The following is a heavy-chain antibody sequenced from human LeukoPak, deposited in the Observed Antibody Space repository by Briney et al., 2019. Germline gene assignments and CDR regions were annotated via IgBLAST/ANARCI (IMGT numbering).Heavy chain of an antibody. Sequence: GGSLRLSCAASGFTFSSYGMSWVRQAPGKGLEWVSAISGSGGSTYYADSVKGRFTISRDNSKNTLYLQMNSLRAEDKAVYYCAKGHSRWYYFDYWGQGTLVTVSS. D-gene: IGHD6-13*01. V-gene: IGHV3-23*01. CDR1: GFTFSSYG. J-gene: IGHJ4*02. CDR2: ISGSGGST. CDR3: AKGHSRWYYFDY.